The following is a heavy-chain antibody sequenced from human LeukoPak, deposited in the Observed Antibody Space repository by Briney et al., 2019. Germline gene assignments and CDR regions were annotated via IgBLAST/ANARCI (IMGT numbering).Heavy chain of an antibody. V-gene: IGHV4-34*01. Sequence: SETLSLTCAVYGGSFSGYYWSWIRQPPGKGLEWIGEINHSGSTNYNPSLKSRVTISVDTSKNQFSLKLSSVTAADTAVYYCAGRSYSSPYYFDYWGQGTLVTVSS. CDR3: AGRSYSSPYYFDY. D-gene: IGHD4-4*01. CDR1: GGSFSGYY. J-gene: IGHJ4*02. CDR2: INHSGST.